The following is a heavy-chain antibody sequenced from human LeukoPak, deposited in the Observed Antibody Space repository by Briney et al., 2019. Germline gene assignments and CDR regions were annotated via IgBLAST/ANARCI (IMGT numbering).Heavy chain of an antibody. Sequence: SETLSLTCTVSGGSISGGVYYWNWIRQPAGKGLEWIGRIYTSGSTDYNPSLKGRVTISVDTTKNQFSLKLISVTVADTAVYYCARFSLLREGFDPWGRGSPVTVSS. CDR3: ARFSLLREGFDP. CDR2: IYTSGST. V-gene: IGHV4-61*02. CDR1: GGSISGGVYY. J-gene: IGHJ5*02. D-gene: IGHD1-26*01.